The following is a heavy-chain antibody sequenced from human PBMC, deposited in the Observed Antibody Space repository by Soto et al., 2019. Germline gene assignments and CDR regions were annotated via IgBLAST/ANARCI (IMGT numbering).Heavy chain of an antibody. Sequence: EVQLVESGGGLVQPGGSLRLSCAASGFTFTDYWMTWVRQAPGKGLEWVANLRQDGGLKNNVDSVKGRFTISRDNANDLVFLQMSSLRADDTAVYYCARDLPYGYFDYWGQGTLVTVSS. CDR1: GFTFTDYW. D-gene: IGHD4-17*01. V-gene: IGHV3-7*01. CDR3: ARDLPYGYFDY. J-gene: IGHJ4*02. CDR2: LRQDGGLK.